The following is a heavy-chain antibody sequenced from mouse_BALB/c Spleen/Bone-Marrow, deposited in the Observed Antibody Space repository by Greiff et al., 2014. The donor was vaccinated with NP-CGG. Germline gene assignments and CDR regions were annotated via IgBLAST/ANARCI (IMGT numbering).Heavy chain of an antibody. CDR1: GYTFSNYW. CDR3: ARASVVPYYFDF. Sequence: LEESGAELMKPGASVKISCKATGYTFSNYWIDWVKQRPGHGLEWIGEILPGSGTANYNEKFKGKATFTADTSSNTAYMQLSSLTSEDPALYYCARASVVPYYFDFWGQGTTLTVSS. J-gene: IGHJ2*01. D-gene: IGHD1-1*01. V-gene: IGHV1-9*01. CDR2: ILPGSGTA.